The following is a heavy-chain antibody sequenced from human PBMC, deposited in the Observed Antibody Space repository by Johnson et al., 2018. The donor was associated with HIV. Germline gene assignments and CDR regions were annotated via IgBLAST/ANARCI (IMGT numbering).Heavy chain of an antibody. Sequence: QVQLVESGGGLIQPGGSLRLSCAASGFTFSSYGMHWVRQAPGKGLEWVAFIRYDGSNKYYADSVKGRFTISRDNSKNTLYLQMNSLRVEDTAVYYCAKGEQLVISRKGHDAFDIWGQGTMVTVSS. D-gene: IGHD6-6*01. CDR2: IRYDGSNK. CDR3: AKGEQLVISRKGHDAFDI. CDR1: GFTFSSYG. V-gene: IGHV3-30*02. J-gene: IGHJ3*02.